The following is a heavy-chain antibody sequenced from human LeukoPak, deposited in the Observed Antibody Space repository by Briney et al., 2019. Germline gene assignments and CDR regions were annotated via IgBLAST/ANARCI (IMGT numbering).Heavy chain of an antibody. V-gene: IGHV3-30-3*01. Sequence: GGSLRLSCAASGFTFSSYAMHWVRQAPGKGLEWVAVISYDGSNKYYADSVKGRFTISRDNSKNTLYLQMNSLRAEDTAVYYCARDQLRFLEWLGSGYYYYMDVWGKGTTVTVSS. J-gene: IGHJ6*03. CDR2: ISYDGSNK. D-gene: IGHD3-3*01. CDR1: GFTFSSYA. CDR3: ARDQLRFLEWLGSGYYYYMDV.